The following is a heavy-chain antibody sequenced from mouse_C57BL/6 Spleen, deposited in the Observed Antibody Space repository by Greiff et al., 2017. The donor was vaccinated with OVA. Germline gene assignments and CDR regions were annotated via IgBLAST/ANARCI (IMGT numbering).Heavy chain of an antibody. CDR1: GFTFSDAW. V-gene: IGHV6-6*01. Sequence: EVQLQQSGGGLVQPGGSMKLSCAASGFTFSDAWMDWVRQSPEKGLEWVAEIRNKANNHATYYAESVKGRFTISRDDSKSSVYLQMNSLRAEDTGIYYCTRNWDGWYFDVWGTGTTVTVSS. CDR3: TRNWDGWYFDV. D-gene: IGHD4-1*02. J-gene: IGHJ1*03. CDR2: IRNKANNHAT.